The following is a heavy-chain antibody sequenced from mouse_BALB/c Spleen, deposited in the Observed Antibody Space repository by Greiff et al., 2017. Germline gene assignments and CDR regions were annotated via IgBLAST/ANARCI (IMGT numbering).Heavy chain of an antibody. V-gene: IGHV2-9*02. CDR2: IWAGGST. D-gene: IGHD2-4*01. CDR1: GFSLTSYG. J-gene: IGHJ3*01. CDR3: ARDDYDPPFAY. Sequence: QVQLKESGPGLVAPSQSLSITCTVSGFSLTSYGVHWVRQPPGKGLEWLGVIWAGGSTNYNSALMSRLSISKDNSKSQVFLKMNSLQTDDTAMYYCARDDYDPPFAYWGQGTLVTVSA.